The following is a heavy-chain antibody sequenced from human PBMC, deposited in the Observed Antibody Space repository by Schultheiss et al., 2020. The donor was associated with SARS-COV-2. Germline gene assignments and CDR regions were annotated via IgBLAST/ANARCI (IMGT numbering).Heavy chain of an antibody. CDR3: ARDRTGDLRWFDP. CDR1: GGSFSGYY. Sequence: SETLSLTCAVYGGSFSGYYWSWIRQPPGKGLEWIGEINHSGSTNYNPSLKSRVTMSVDTSKNQFSLKLSSVTAADTAVYYCARDRTGDLRWFDPWGQGTLVTVSS. V-gene: IGHV4-34*01. CDR2: INHSGST. D-gene: IGHD7-27*01. J-gene: IGHJ5*02.